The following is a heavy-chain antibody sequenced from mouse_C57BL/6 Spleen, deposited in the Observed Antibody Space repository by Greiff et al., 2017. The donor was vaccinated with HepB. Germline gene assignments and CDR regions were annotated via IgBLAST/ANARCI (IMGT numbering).Heavy chain of an antibody. CDR1: GYTFTSYG. Sequence: QVQLQQSGAELARPGASVKLSCKASGYTFTSYGISWVKQSTGQGLEWIGEIYPRSGNTYYNEKFKGKATLTADKSSSTAYMELRSLTSEDSAVYFCARDKLGLNFDYWGQGTTLTVSS. V-gene: IGHV1-81*01. CDR2: IYPRSGNT. J-gene: IGHJ2*01. CDR3: ARDKLGLNFDY. D-gene: IGHD4-1*01.